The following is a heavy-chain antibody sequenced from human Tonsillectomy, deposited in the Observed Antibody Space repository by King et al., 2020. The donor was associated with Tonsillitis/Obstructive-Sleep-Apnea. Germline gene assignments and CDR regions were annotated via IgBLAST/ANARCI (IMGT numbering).Heavy chain of an antibody. Sequence: VQLQQWGAGLLKPSETLSLTCAGYGGSFSGYYWNWIRQPPGKGLEWIGEINHSGSTNYNPSLKSRVTISVDTSKNQFSLKLSSLTAADTAVYYCATGIAGAYYYYMDVWGKGTTVTVS. V-gene: IGHV4-34*01. CDR1: GGSFSGYY. J-gene: IGHJ6*03. CDR3: ATGIAGAYYYYMDV. D-gene: IGHD2-15*01. CDR2: INHSGST.